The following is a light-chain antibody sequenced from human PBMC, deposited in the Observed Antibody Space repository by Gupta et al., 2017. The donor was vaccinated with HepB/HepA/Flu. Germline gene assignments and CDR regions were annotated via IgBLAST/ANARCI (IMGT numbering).Light chain of an antibody. V-gene: IGKV4-1*01. Sequence: DIVMTQSPASLAVSLGERATINCKSSQSVLYSSDNNNYLSWYQQKPGQPPKLLIYWASAREYGVPDRFSDSGSGTDFTLTISIRHAEDVAVYYCQQDHSIPWTFGQGTKVEIK. J-gene: IGKJ1*01. CDR2: WAS. CDR3: QQDHSIPWT. CDR1: QSVLYSSDNNNY.